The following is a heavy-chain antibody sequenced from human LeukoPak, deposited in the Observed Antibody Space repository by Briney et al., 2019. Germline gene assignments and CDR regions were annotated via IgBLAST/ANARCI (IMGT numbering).Heavy chain of an antibody. V-gene: IGHV3-30*04. CDR2: ISYDGSNK. D-gene: IGHD6-6*01. J-gene: IGHJ3*02. CDR1: GFTFSSYA. Sequence: GGSLRLSCAASGFTFSSYAMHWVRQAPGKGLEWVAVISYDGSNKYYADSVKGRFTISRDNSKNTLYLQMNSLRAEDTAVYYCARDRFVARPPKPTAFDIWGQGTVVTVSS. CDR3: ARDRFVARPPKPTAFDI.